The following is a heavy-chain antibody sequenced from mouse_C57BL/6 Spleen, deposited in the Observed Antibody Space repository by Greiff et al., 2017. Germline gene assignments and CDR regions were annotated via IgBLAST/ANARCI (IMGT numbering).Heavy chain of an antibody. J-gene: IGHJ1*03. D-gene: IGHD1-1*01. CDR2: ISSGSSTI. V-gene: IGHV5-17*01. CDR3: AGGSSYVRYFDD. Sequence: EVKLMESGGGLVKPGGSLKLSCAASGFTFSDYGMHWVRQAPEKGLEWVAYISSGSSTIYYADTVKGRFTISRDNAKNTLFLQMTSLRSEDTAMYYCAGGSSYVRYFDDWGTGTTVTVSS. CDR1: GFTFSDYG.